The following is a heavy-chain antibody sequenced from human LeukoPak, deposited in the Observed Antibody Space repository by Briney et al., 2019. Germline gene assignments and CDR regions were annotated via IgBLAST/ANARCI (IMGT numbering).Heavy chain of an antibody. CDR3: ARLWGYYDSSGYPYYFDY. J-gene: IGHJ4*02. CDR1: GYSFTSYW. V-gene: IGHV5-51*01. CDR2: IYPGDSHT. D-gene: IGHD3-22*01. Sequence: GESLKISCKGSGYSFTSYWIGWVRQMPGKGLEWMGIIYPGDSHTTYSPSFQGQVTISADKSISTAYLQWSSLKASDTAMYYCARLWGYYDSSGYPYYFDYWGQGTLVTVSS.